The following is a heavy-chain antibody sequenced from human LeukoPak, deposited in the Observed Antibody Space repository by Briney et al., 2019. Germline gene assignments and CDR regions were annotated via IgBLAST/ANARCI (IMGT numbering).Heavy chain of an antibody. V-gene: IGHV4-34*01. CDR2: INHSGST. CDR1: GGSLSDYY. CDR3: ARAVGGDGSGSL. D-gene: IGHD3-10*01. Sequence: PSETLSLTCGVYGGSLSDYYWSWIRQPPGKGLEWIGEINHSGSTNYNPSLKSRVTMSVDMSTRQISLKLSSVTAADTAVYYCARAVGGDGSGSLWGPGTLVTVSS. J-gene: IGHJ4*02.